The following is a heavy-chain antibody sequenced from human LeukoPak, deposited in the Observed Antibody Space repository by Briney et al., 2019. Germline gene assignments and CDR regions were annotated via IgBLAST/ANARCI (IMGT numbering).Heavy chain of an antibody. D-gene: IGHD1-26*01. CDR2: INPNSGGT. CDR3: AREDPIVGASFDY. J-gene: IGHJ4*02. V-gene: IGHV1-2*02. Sequence: ASVKVSCKASGYIFTGYYMLWVRQAPGQGLEWMGWINPNSGGTNYAQKFQGRVTMTRDTSISTAYMELSRLRSDDTAVYYCAREDPIVGASFDYWGQGTLVTVSS. CDR1: GYIFTGYY.